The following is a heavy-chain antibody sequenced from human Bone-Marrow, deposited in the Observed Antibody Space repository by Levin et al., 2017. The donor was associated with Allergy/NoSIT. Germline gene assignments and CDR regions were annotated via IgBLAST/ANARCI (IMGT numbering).Heavy chain of an antibody. D-gene: IGHD6-19*01. Sequence: SQTLSLPCTVSGGSIRGSGYYWAWIRQPPGKGLEWFGSIYYTGNTYYNPSLKSRVTISLDTSTNEFSLKLSSVTAADTAIYYCARVTSGLGLDYWGQGALVTVSP. CDR1: GGSIRGSGYY. J-gene: IGHJ4*02. CDR2: IYYTGNT. CDR3: ARVTSGLGLDY. V-gene: IGHV4-39*01.